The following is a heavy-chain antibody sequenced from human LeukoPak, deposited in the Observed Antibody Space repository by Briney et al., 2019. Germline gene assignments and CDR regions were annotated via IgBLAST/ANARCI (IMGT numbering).Heavy chain of an antibody. D-gene: IGHD2-2*01. CDR1: GYTLTSYY. J-gene: IGHJ5*02. CDR3: ARGSSTSCYWCGWFDP. Sequence: ASVKVSCKAYGYTLTSYYMHWVRQASGQGLEWMGIINPSGGNTRYAQKFQGRATMTRDTSTSTVYMELSSLRSEDTAMYYCARGSSTSCYWCGWFDPWGQGTLVTVPS. V-gene: IGHV1-46*01. CDR2: INPSGGNT.